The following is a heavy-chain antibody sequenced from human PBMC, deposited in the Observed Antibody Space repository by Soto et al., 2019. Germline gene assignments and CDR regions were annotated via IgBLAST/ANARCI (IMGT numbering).Heavy chain of an antibody. J-gene: IGHJ4*02. Sequence: LRLSCAASGFTFSNFWMHWVRQAPGKGLVWVSCIYTDGGGATYADSVKGRFTVSRDNAKSTLYLQMNSLRAEDTAVYYCATLNSFGSDYWGRGTLVTVSS. D-gene: IGHD5-18*01. CDR3: ATLNSFGSDY. V-gene: IGHV3-74*01. CDR1: GFTFSNFW. CDR2: IYTDGGGA.